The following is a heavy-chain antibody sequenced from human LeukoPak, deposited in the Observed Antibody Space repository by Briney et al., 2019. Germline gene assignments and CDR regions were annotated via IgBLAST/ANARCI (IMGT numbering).Heavy chain of an antibody. CDR2: MNPNSGNT. CDR1: GYTFTSYD. Sequence: GASVKVSCKASGYTFTSYDINWVRQATGQGLEWMGWMNPNSGNTGYAQKFQGRVTMTRNTSISTAYMELSSLRSEDTAVYYCARGARIRPSYYYYGMDVWGQGTTVTVSS. V-gene: IGHV1-8*01. J-gene: IGHJ6*02. D-gene: IGHD5-18*01. CDR3: ARGARIRPSYYYYGMDV.